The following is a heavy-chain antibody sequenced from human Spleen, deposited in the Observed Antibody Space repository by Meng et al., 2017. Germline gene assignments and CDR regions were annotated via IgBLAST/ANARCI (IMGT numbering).Heavy chain of an antibody. CDR2: ISYSGAT. Sequence: QVQLQESGPRLVRPSQTLSLTCTVSGASISSAVFWIWIRQPPGKDLEWIGYISYSGATHYNPSLKSRLTISVDTAKNQFSLKLTSVTAADTAVYYCASFDHIPRRNYFDYWGQGTLVTVSS. D-gene: IGHD2-21*01. J-gene: IGHJ4*02. V-gene: IGHV4-30-4*01. CDR1: GASISSAVF. CDR3: ASFDHIPRRNYFDY.